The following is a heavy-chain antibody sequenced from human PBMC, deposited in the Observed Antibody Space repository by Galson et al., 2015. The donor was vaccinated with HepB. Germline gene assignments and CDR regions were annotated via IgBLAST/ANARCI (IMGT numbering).Heavy chain of an antibody. J-gene: IGHJ4*02. Sequence: SLRLSCAASELTVSTYWMSWVRQAPGKGLEWVANIKQDGSEKYYVDSVKGRFTISRDNAKNSLYLQMNSLRVEDTAVYYCVRDGYKGDYWGQGTLVIVPS. CDR1: ELTVSTYW. CDR3: VRDGYKGDY. V-gene: IGHV3-7*01. D-gene: IGHD5-12*01. CDR2: IKQDGSEK.